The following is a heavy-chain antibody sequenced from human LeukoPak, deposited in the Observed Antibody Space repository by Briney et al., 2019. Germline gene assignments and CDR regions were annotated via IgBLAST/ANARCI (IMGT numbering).Heavy chain of an antibody. D-gene: IGHD1-14*01. Sequence: PWETLSLTCAVDGGSFSGYYWSWIRQPPGKGLEWSGEINHSGSTNYNPSLKSRVTISVDTSKNQFSLQLSSVTAADTPVYYCASQGTRNKLYYFDSWGQGTLVTVSS. CDR3: ASQGTRNKLYYFDS. CDR2: INHSGST. V-gene: IGHV4-34*01. CDR1: GGSFSGYY. J-gene: IGHJ4*02.